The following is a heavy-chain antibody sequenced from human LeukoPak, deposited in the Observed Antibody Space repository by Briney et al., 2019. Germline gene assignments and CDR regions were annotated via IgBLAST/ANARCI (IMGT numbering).Heavy chain of an antibody. CDR1: GGTFSSYA. Sequence: SVKVSCKASGGTFSSYAISWVRQAPGQGPEWMGGITPILGAANYAPKFQGRVTITTDESTSTAYMELSSLRSEDTAIYYCARSSGYSYYYYMDVWGKGTTATVSS. J-gene: IGHJ6*03. V-gene: IGHV1-69*05. D-gene: IGHD3-22*01. CDR3: ARSSGYSYYYYMDV. CDR2: ITPILGAA.